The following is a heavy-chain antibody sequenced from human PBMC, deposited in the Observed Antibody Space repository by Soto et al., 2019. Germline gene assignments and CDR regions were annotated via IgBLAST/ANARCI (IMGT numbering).Heavy chain of an antibody. J-gene: IGHJ3*01. CDR2: IYYSGST. Sequence: QVQLQESGPGLVKPSETLSLTCTVSGGSVSSGSYYWSWIRQPPGKGLEWIGYIYYSGSTNYNPSLKSRVTISVDTSKNQFSLKLSSVTAADTAMYYCAREEGYEGFWGQGTMVTVSS. V-gene: IGHV4-61*01. CDR1: GGSVSSGSYY. D-gene: IGHD3-3*01. CDR3: AREEGYEGF.